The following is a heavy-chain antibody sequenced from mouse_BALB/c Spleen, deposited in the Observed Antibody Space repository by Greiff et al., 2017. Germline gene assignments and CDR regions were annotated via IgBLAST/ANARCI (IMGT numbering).Heavy chain of an antibody. V-gene: IGHV1S81*02. D-gene: IGHD1-2*01. CDR2: INPSNGRT. J-gene: IGHJ2*01. CDR3: ARIHYYGYYFDY. Sequence: VQLQQPGAELVKPGASVKLSCKASGYTFTSYWMHWVKQRPGQGLEWIGEINPSNGRTNYNEKFKSKATLTVDKSSSTAYMQLSSLTSEDSAVYYGARIHYYGYYFDYWGQGTTLTVSS. CDR1: GYTFTSYW.